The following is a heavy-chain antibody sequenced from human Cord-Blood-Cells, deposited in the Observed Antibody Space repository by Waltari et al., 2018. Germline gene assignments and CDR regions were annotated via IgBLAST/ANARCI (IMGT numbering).Heavy chain of an antibody. CDR2: INHSGST. V-gene: IGHV4-34*01. CDR3: ARGRLSGTTD. Sequence: QVQLQQWGAGLLKPSETLSLTCAVYGGSFSGYSWSWIRQPPGKGLEWIGEINHSGSTNYNPSLKSRVTISVDTSKNQFSLKLSSVTAADTAVYYCARGRLSGTTDWGQGTLVTVSS. J-gene: IGHJ4*02. CDR1: GGSFSGYS. D-gene: IGHD1-7*01.